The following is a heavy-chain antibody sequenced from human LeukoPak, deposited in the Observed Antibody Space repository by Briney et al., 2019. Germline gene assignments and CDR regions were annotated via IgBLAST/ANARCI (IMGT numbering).Heavy chain of an antibody. CDR2: IYHSGST. Sequence: SETLSLTCTVSGYSISSGYYWGWIRQPPRKGLEWIVSIYHSGSTYYNPSLKSRVTISVDTSKNQFSLKLSSVTARDTAVYYCAREAIVVVPAAIRAFDWFDPWGQGTLVTVSS. V-gene: IGHV4-38-2*02. CDR1: GYSISSGYY. J-gene: IGHJ5*02. D-gene: IGHD2-2*02. CDR3: AREAIVVVPAAIRAFDWFDP.